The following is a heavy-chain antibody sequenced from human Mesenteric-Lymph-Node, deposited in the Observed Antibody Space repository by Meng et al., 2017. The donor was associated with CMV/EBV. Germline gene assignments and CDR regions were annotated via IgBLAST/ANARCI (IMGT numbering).Heavy chain of an antibody. J-gene: IGHJ4*02. CDR2: VSYSGHT. CDR1: GGSISNYY. D-gene: IGHD1-26*01. CDR3: ARRWEGNTWFDY. Sequence: SETLSLTCTVSGGSISNYYWNWIRQSPGKGLEWIGFVSYSGHTDYSPFLKSRVTISVDTSKNQFSLNLSSVTAADTAVYYCARRWEGNTWFDYWGQGTLVTVSS. V-gene: IGHV4-59*01.